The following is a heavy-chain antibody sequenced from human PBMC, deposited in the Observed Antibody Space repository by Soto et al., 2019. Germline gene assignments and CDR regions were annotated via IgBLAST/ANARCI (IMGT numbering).Heavy chain of an antibody. CDR3: ARDLGIFGYNWNYGGGFDP. CDR2: ISSSSSYI. D-gene: IGHD1-7*01. CDR1: GFTFSSYS. Sequence: GGSLRLSCAASGFTFSSYSMNWVRQAPGKGLEWVSSISSSSSYIYYADSVKGRFTISRDNAKNSLYLQMNSLRAEDTAVYYCARDLGIFGYNWNYGGGFDPWGQGTLVTVSS. V-gene: IGHV3-21*01. J-gene: IGHJ5*02.